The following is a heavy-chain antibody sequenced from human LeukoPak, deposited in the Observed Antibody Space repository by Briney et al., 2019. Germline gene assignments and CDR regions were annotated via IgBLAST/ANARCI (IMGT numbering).Heavy chain of an antibody. V-gene: IGHV4-4*02. D-gene: IGHD5-18*01. CDR3: AREEVDTAMVWGWGYAFDI. Sequence: TASGTLSLTCAVSGGSISSSNWWSWVRQPPGKGLEWIGEIYHSGSTNYNPSLESRVTISVDKSKNQFSLKLSSVTAADTAVYYCAREEVDTAMVWGWGYAFDIWGQGTMVTVSS. J-gene: IGHJ3*02. CDR1: GGSISSSNW. CDR2: IYHSGST.